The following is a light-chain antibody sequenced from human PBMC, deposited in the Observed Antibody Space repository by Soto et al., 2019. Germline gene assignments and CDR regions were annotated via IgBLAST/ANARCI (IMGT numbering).Light chain of an antibody. V-gene: IGLV2-8*01. CDR3: SSYAGSNNLV. J-gene: IGLJ2*01. CDR2: EVS. CDR1: SSDVGGYNY. Sequence: YALTQPPSASGSPGQSVTISCTGTSSDVGGYNYVSWYQQHPGKAPKLMIYEVSKRPSGVPDRFSGSKSANTASLTVSGLQADDEADYYCSSYAGSNNLVFGGGTKLTVL.